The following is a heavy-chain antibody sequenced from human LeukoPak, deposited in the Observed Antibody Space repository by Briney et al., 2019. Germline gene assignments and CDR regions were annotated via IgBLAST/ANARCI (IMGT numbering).Heavy chain of an antibody. Sequence: SETLSLTCTVSGGSISSYYWSWIRQPAGKALEWIGRINTSGSTNYNPSLKSRVTMSVDMSKNQFSLKLSSVTAADTAVYYCARLVDGYNYYYYMDVWGKGTTVTVSS. V-gene: IGHV4-4*07. CDR3: ARLVDGYNYYYYMDV. D-gene: IGHD2-15*01. CDR2: INTSGST. J-gene: IGHJ6*03. CDR1: GGSISSYY.